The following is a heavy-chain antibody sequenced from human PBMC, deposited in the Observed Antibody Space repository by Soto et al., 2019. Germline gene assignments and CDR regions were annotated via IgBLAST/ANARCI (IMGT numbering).Heavy chain of an antibody. V-gene: IGHV3-53*01. CDR2: LYDIDGS. Sequence: DVQLVESGGGLIQPGESLRLSCAAFGFTISGKKYVAWVRQAPGKGLEWVSALYDIDGSFYADSVKGRFTTSSDSSKNTVYLQMNVLRPDDTAVYYCATWHEREHAYDVWGLGTTVTVSS. D-gene: IGHD1-1*01. CDR3: ATWHEREHAYDV. J-gene: IGHJ3*01. CDR1: GFTISGKKY.